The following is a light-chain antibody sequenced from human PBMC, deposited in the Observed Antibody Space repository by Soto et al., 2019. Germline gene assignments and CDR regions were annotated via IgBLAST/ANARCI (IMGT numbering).Light chain of an antibody. J-gene: IGKJ3*01. V-gene: IGKV1-39*01. CDR2: DAA. CDR3: QQTSSSPFT. Sequence: DIQMTQSPYSLSAAVGDRVTIACRASQNINTYLNWYQQKPGKAPKLLIFDAASLQSGVPSRFSGGGSRTDFTLTITSLQPEDFATYYCQQTSSSPFTFGRGTKVDIK. CDR1: QNINTY.